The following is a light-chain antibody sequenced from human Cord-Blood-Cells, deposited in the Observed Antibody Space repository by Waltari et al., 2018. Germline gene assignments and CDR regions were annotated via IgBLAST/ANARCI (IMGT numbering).Light chain of an antibody. CDR1: SSDVGSYNL. J-gene: IGLJ3*02. CDR2: EGS. Sequence: QSALTQPASVSGSPGQSITISCTGTSSDVGSYNLVSWYQQHPGKDPKLMIYEGSKRPSGVSQRFSGSKSGNTASLTISGLQAEDEADYYCCSYAGSSSWVFGGGTKLTVL. V-gene: IGLV2-23*01. CDR3: CSYAGSSSWV.